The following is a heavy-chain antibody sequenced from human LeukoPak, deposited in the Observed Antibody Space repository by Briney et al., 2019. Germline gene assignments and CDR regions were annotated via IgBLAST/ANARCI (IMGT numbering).Heavy chain of an antibody. CDR2: IVVGSGNA. J-gene: IGHJ6*02. CDR3: ARSSAHYDSSLDV. V-gene: IGHV1-58*02. CDR1: GFTFTSSA. Sequence: GASVEVSCKASGFTFTSSAMQWVRQARGQRLEWIGWIVVGSGNANYAQKFQERVTITRDMSTSTAYMELSSLRSEDTAVYYCARSSAHYDSSLDVWGQGTTVTVSS. D-gene: IGHD3-22*01.